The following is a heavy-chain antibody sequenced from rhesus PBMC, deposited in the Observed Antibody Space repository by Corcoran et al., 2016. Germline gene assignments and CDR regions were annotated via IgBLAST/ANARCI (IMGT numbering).Heavy chain of an antibody. CDR3: AGGYSSGWYYFDY. CDR1: GGSISDDYY. D-gene: IGHD6-31*01. J-gene: IGHJ4*01. CDR2: IYGSGGGT. V-gene: IGHV4-106*01. Sequence: QVQLQESGPGLVKPSETLPLTCAVSGGSISDDYYWSWIRQPPGKGLEGIGYIYGSGGGTNYNPSLKNRVTISIDTSKNQFSLKLSSVTAADTAVYYCAGGYSSGWYYFDYWGQGVLVTVSS.